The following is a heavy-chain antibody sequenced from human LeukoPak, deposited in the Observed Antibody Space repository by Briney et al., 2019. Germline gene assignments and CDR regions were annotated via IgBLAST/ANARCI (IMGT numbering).Heavy chain of an antibody. J-gene: IGHJ6*02. CDR3: ARNDFWSGYSNDMDV. V-gene: IGHV1-8*01. CDR2: MNPNSGNT. D-gene: IGHD3-3*01. Sequence: VSVKVSCKASGYAFTSYDINWVRQATGQGLEWMGWMNPNSGNTGYAQKFQGRVTMTRNTSISTAYMELSSLRSEDTAVYYCARNDFWSGYSNDMDVWGQGTTVTVSS. CDR1: GYAFTSYD.